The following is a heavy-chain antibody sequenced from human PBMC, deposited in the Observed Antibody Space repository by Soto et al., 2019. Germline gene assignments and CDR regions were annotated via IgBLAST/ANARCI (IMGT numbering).Heavy chain of an antibody. CDR3: VRISYYNSGSAFAYFDY. V-gene: IGHV4-4*02. D-gene: IGHD3-10*01. J-gene: IGHJ4*02. CDR1: GDSISSRNW. Sequence: SETLSLTCAVSGDSISSRNWWSWVRQPPGVDLEWIGEIFHSGSTKYNPSLRSRVTISLDKSKNQFSLKVNSVTAADTAVYFCVRISYYNSGSAFAYFDYWGKGTXVTVSS. CDR2: IFHSGST.